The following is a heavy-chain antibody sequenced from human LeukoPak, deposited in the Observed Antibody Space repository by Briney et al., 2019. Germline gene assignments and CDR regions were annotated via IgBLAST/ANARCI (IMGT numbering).Heavy chain of an antibody. J-gene: IGHJ4*02. CDR3: ATTPAVSGGGC. CDR1: GFTFSTYW. Sequence: PGGSLRLSCAASGFTFSTYWMSWVRQAPGNRLDWVATIKPDGGEEYYVDSVKGRFSISRDNAKSSLYLQMNSLRGDDTAVYYCATTPAVSGGGCWGQGTPVTVSS. V-gene: IGHV3-7*01. CDR2: IKPDGGEE. D-gene: IGHD2-15*01.